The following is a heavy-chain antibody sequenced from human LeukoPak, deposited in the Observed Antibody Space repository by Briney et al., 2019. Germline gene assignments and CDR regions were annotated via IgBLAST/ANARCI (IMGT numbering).Heavy chain of an antibody. J-gene: IGHJ3*02. D-gene: IGHD3-22*01. V-gene: IGHV1-2*02. CDR3: ASGIYDSSGFFPPASAFDI. Sequence: ASVKVSCKASGYTFTGYYMHWVRQAPGQGLEWMGWINPNSGGTNYAQKFQGRVTMTRDTSISTAYMKLSRLRSDDTAVYYCASGIYDSSGFFPPASAFDIWGQGTMVTVSS. CDR2: INPNSGGT. CDR1: GYTFTGYY.